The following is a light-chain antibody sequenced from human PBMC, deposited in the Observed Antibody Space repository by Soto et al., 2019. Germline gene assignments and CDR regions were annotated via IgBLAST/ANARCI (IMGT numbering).Light chain of an antibody. Sequence: EIVLTQSPGTLSLSPGERATLSCRASQSISRSSLAWYQQKPGQAPRLLMYGASSRASAFPDRFSGSGSGTDFTLTINRVEPEDFAVYFCQQYAGSPRTLGQGTKVDIK. CDR1: QSISRSS. CDR2: GAS. J-gene: IGKJ1*01. CDR3: QQYAGSPRT. V-gene: IGKV3-20*01.